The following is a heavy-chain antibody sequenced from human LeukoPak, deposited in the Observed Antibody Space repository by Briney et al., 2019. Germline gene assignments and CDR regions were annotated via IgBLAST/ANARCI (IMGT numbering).Heavy chain of an antibody. J-gene: IGHJ4*02. Sequence: PSQTLSLTCAVCGGSISIGGYSWSWIRQPPGKGLEWIGYIYHSGSTYYNPSLKSRVTISVDRSKNQFSLKLSSVTAADTAVYYCARGSDSSSWTFDYWGQGTLVTVSS. CDR2: IYHSGST. D-gene: IGHD6-13*01. CDR3: ARGSDSSSWTFDY. V-gene: IGHV4-30-2*01. CDR1: GGSISIGGYS.